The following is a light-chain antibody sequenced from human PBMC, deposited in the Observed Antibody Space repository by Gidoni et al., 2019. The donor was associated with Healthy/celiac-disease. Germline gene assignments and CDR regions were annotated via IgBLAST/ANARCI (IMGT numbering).Light chain of an antibody. CDR1: RSNIGAGYD. Sequence: QSMLTQPPSVSGAPRQRVTISCTGSRSNIGAGYDVHWYQQLPGTAPKLLIYGNSNRPSGVPDRFSGSKSGTSASLAITGLQAEDEADYYCHSYDSSLSAVVFGGGTKLTVL. CDR2: GNS. CDR3: HSYDSSLSAVV. J-gene: IGLJ2*01. V-gene: IGLV1-40*01.